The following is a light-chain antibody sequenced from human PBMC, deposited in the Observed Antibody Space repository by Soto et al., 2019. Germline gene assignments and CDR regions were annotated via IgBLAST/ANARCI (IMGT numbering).Light chain of an antibody. Sequence: EIVLTQSPATLSLSPGERATLSCRASQSVSSYLAWYQQKPGQAPRPLIYDASNRATGIPARFSGSGSGTDFTLTISSLEPEDFAVYYCQQRGNWPRTFGQGTKLEIK. CDR3: QQRGNWPRT. J-gene: IGKJ2*01. V-gene: IGKV3-11*01. CDR1: QSVSSY. CDR2: DAS.